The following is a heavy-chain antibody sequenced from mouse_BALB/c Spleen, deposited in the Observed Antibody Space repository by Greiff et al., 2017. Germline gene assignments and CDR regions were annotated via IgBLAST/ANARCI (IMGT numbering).Heavy chain of an antibody. D-gene: IGHD1-2*01. Sequence: LVKTGASVKISCKASGYSFTGYYMHWVKQSHGKSLEWIGYISCYNGATSYNQKFKGKATFTVDTASSTAYMQFNSLTSEDSAVYYCARGWIITTATGAMDYWGQGTSVTVSS. V-gene: IGHV1S34*01. CDR3: ARGWIITTATGAMDY. J-gene: IGHJ4*01. CDR2: ISCYNGAT. CDR1: GYSFTGYY.